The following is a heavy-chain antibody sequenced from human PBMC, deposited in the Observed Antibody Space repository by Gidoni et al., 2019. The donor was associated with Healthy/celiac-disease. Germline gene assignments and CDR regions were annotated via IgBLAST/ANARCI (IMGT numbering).Heavy chain of an antibody. CDR3: ARVSYGDWSLSY. CDR1: GYTFTSYA. Sequence: QVQLVQSGAEVKKSGASVKVSCTASGYTFTSYAMHWVRQAPGKRREWMGWINAGNGTTKYSQKFQGRVTITRDTSASTAYMELSSLRSEDTAVYYCARVSYGDWSLSYWGQGTLVTVSS. J-gene: IGHJ4*02. V-gene: IGHV1-3*01. CDR2: INAGNGTT. D-gene: IGHD4-17*01.